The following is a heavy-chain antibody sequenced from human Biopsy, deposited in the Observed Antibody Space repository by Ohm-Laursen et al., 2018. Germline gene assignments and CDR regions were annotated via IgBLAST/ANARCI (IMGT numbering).Heavy chain of an antibody. D-gene: IGHD6-19*01. CDR2: IWYDGTTE. CDR1: GFTFGHYA. J-gene: IGHJ2*01. Sequence: SLRLSCTASGFTFGHYAMNWVRQAPGKGLEWISLIWYDGTTEDYADSVKGRFTISRDNSKNTLYLQINTLTLEDTAFYYCVRGLSSGWYGYFDVWGRGTLVTVSS. V-gene: IGHV3-33*04. CDR3: VRGLSSGWYGYFDV.